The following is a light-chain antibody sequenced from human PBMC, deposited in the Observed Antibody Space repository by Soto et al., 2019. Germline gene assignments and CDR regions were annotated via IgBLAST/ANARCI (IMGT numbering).Light chain of an antibody. CDR1: SGDIGAYKY. Sequence: QSALTQPASVSGSPGQSITISCTGTSGDIGAYKYVSWYQQHPGKAPKLLIHEVSNRPSGVSDRFSGSKSGNTASLTISGLQAEDEADYYCSSFTSRSTSVFXTGTKLTVL. CDR2: EVS. J-gene: IGLJ1*01. CDR3: SSFTSRSTSV. V-gene: IGLV2-14*01.